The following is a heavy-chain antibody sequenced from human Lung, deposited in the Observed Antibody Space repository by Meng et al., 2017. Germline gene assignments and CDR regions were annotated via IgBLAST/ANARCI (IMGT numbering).Heavy chain of an antibody. CDR1: GGSISSSNW. CDR3: ARGLGEAVVPRTMFDY. V-gene: IGHV4-4*02. D-gene: IGHD2-2*01. J-gene: IGHJ4*02. Sequence: GQLQEAGPGLWKPSGTLSRTCGVSGGSISSSNWWSWVRQPPGKGLEWIGEIYHSGGTKYNPSLKSRVTISVDKSKNQFSLKLSSVTAADTAVYYCARGLGEAVVPRTMFDYWGQGTLVTVSS. CDR2: IYHSGGT.